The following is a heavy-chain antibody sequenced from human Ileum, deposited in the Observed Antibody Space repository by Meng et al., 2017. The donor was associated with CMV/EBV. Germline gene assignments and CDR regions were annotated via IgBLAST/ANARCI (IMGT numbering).Heavy chain of an antibody. CDR1: GFTLSSYS. CDR2: ISSSSTYI. D-gene: IGHD2-2*01. V-gene: IGHV3-21*01. CDR3: ATKAVARPFDY. J-gene: IGHJ4*02. Sequence: GESLKISCAASGFTLSSYSMNWVRQAPGEGREWVSAISSSSTYIYYADSVKGRFTISRDNARNSLYLQMDSLRAEDTAVYYCATKAVARPFDYWGQGTLVTVSS.